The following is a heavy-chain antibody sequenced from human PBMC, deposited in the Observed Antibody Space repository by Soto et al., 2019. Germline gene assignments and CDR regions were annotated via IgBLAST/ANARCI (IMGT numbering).Heavy chain of an antibody. Sequence: SETLSLTCAVSGGSISSNKWWSWVRQPPGKVLQWIGEVYHSGSANDNPSLRGRVTILVDNAKNHFSLKLNSVTAADTAVYYCARIGPLCSCDDWGPGTLVTVSS. CDR3: ARIGPLCSCDD. CDR2: VYHSGSA. D-gene: IGHD2-15*01. V-gene: IGHV4-4*02. CDR1: GGSISSNKW. J-gene: IGHJ4*02.